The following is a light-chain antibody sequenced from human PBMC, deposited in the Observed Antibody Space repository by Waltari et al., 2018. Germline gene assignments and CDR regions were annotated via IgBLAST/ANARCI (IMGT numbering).Light chain of an antibody. CDR3: SSYAGSNNVV. J-gene: IGLJ2*01. CDR2: EVS. V-gene: IGLV2-8*01. Sequence: QSALTQPPSASGSPGQSVTISCTGTSSDVGRYNYVSWYQQHPGKAPELMIYEVSKRPSGVPARLSGSKSGNTASLTVSGLQAEEEADYYCSSYAGSNNVVFGGGTKLTVL. CDR1: SSDVGRYNY.